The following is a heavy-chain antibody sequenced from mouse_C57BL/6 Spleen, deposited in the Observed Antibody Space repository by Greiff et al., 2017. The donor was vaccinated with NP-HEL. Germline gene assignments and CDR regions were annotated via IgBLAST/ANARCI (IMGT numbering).Heavy chain of an antibody. CDR3: TLYGSSSWFAY. Sequence: EVQLQQSGAELVRPGASVKLSCTASGFNIKDYYMHWVKQRPEQGLEWIGRIDPEDGDTEYAPKFQGKATMTADTSSNTAYLQLSSLTSEDTAVYYCTLYGSSSWFAYWGQGTLVTVSA. J-gene: IGHJ3*01. D-gene: IGHD1-1*01. CDR1: GFNIKDYY. V-gene: IGHV14-1*01. CDR2: IDPEDGDT.